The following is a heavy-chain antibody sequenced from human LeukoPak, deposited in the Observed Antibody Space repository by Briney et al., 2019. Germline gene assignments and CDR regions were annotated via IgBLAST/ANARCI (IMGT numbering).Heavy chain of an antibody. CDR3: ATGGLRYCSSTSCLGY. D-gene: IGHD2-2*01. CDR2: IYTSGST. CDR1: GGSISSYY. Sequence: SETLSLTCTVSGGSISSYYWSWIRQPAGKGLEWIGRIYTSGSTSYNPSLRSRVTMSVDTSKKFFSLHMTSVTAADTAVYYCATGGLRYCSSTSCLGYWGQGTLVTVAS. V-gene: IGHV4-4*07. J-gene: IGHJ4*02.